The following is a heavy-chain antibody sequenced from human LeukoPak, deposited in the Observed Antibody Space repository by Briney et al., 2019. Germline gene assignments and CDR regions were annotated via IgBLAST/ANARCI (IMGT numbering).Heavy chain of an antibody. V-gene: IGHV1-18*01. J-gene: IGHJ4*02. CDR3: ARGSYAGTTGDY. CDR1: GGTFSSYA. CDR2: ISAYNGNT. Sequence: ASVKVSCKASGGTFSSYAISWVRQAPGQGLEWMGWISAYNGNTNYAQKLQGRVTMTTDTSTSTAYMELRSLRSDDTAVYYCARGSYAGTTGDYWGQGTLVTVSS. D-gene: IGHD1-7*01.